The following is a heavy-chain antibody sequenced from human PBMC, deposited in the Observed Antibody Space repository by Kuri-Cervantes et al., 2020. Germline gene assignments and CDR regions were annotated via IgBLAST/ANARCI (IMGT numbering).Heavy chain of an antibody. J-gene: IGHJ6*02. CDR1: GFTFTSYW. Sequence: GESLKISCEASGFTFTSYWMHWVRQAPGKGLVWVSHIKSDGSSTRYADSAKGRFTISRDNAKNTLYLQMNSLRAEDTALYYCAKGVVVTRYGMDVWGQGTTVTVSS. V-gene: IGHV3-74*01. D-gene: IGHD3-22*01. CDR2: IKSDGSST. CDR3: AKGVVVTRYGMDV.